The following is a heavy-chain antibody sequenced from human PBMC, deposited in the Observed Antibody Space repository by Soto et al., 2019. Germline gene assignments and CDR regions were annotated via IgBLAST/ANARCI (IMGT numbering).Heavy chain of an antibody. Sequence: SETLSLTCTVSGCSISSSSYYWGWIRQPPGKGLEWIGSIYYSGSTYYNPSLKSRVTISVDTSKNQFSLKLSSVTAADTAVYYCARHPSHLRLDYWGQGTLVTVSS. CDR1: GCSISSSSYY. CDR3: ARHPSHLRLDY. J-gene: IGHJ4*02. CDR2: IYYSGST. V-gene: IGHV4-39*01. D-gene: IGHD4-17*01.